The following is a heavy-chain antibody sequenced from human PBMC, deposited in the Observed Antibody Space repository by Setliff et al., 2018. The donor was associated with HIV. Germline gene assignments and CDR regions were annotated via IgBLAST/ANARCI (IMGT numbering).Heavy chain of an antibody. CDR1: GSSLTVLS. J-gene: IGHJ4*02. Sequence: SVKVSCKVSGSSLTVLSIHWVRQTPGKGLQWMGGFDPEDGPDDGQTIYARKFQGRVTMTEDTSTDTVYMVLARLTSEDTAVYFCATVGPTGAYFHDWGQGTLVTVSS. CDR3: ATVGPTGAYFHD. D-gene: IGHD1-26*01. V-gene: IGHV1-24*01. CDR2: FDPEDGPDDGQT.